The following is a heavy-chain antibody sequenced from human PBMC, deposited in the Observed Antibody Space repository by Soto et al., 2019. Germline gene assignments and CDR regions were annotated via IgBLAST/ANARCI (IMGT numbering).Heavy chain of an antibody. CDR3: AGEVEPIYYYYGMDV. CDR1: GFTFSSYE. CDR2: ISSSGSTI. J-gene: IGHJ6*02. Sequence: PGGSLRLSCAASGFTFSSYEMNWVRQAPGKGLEWVSYISSSGSTIYYADSVKGRFTISRDNAKNSLYLQMNSLRAEDTAVYYCAGEVEPIYYYYGMDVWGQGTTVTVS. D-gene: IGHD1-1*01. V-gene: IGHV3-48*03.